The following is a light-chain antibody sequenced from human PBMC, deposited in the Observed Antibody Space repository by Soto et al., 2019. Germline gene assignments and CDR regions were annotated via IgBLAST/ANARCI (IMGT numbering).Light chain of an antibody. J-gene: IGKJ1*01. CDR3: QQSYSLPAT. V-gene: IGKV1-12*01. CDR1: LSISTW. Sequence: DIQMTQSPSCVSASIGDTVTVTCRASLSISTWLAWYQQKPGAAPKLLIYHGSTLQTGVPSRFSGSGSGTDFTLTIYSLQPEDFATYYCQQSYSLPATFGQGTKVDI. CDR2: HGS.